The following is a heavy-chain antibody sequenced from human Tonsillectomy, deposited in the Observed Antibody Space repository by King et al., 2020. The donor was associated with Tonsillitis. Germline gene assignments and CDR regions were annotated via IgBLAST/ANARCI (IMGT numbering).Heavy chain of an antibody. J-gene: IGHJ4*02. CDR1: GASITTGGFS. Sequence: VQLQESGPGLVKPSQTLSLTCGVSGASITTGGFSWTWIRQAPGRGLEWIGDIHYDGSAYYNPSLRSRVTISSDRSKNHFSLNLRSVTAADTAVYFCARGVYCNNAVCYFDFWGQGTLVTVSS. V-gene: IGHV4-30-4*07. CDR3: ARGVYCNNAVCYFDF. D-gene: IGHD2-8*01. CDR2: IHYDGSA.